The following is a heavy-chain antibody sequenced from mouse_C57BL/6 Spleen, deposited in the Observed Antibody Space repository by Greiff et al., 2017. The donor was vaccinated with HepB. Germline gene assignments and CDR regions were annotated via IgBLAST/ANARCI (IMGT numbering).Heavy chain of an antibody. Sequence: QVQLQQSGAELVKPGASVKISCKASGYAFSSYWMNWVKQRPGKGLEWIGQIYPGDGDTNYNGKFKGKATLTADKSSSTAYMQLSSLTSEDSAVYFCARCRVYYDYDAYAMDYWGQGTSVTVSS. CDR1: GYAFSSYW. CDR2: IYPGDGDT. V-gene: IGHV1-80*01. CDR3: ARCRVYYDYDAYAMDY. D-gene: IGHD2-4*01. J-gene: IGHJ4*01.